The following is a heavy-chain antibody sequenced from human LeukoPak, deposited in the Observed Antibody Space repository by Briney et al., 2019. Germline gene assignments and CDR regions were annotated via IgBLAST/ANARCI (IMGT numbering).Heavy chain of an antibody. J-gene: IGHJ5*02. CDR3: ARGPPDRSRYCSSTSCSRANWFDP. CDR1: GYTFTSYY. V-gene: IGHV1-46*01. D-gene: IGHD2-2*01. CDR2: INPSGGST. Sequence: ASVKVSCKASGYTFTSYYMHWVRQAPGQGLEWMGIINPSGGSTSYAQKFQGRVTMTRDTSTSTVYMELSSLRSEDTAVYYCARGPPDRSRYCSSTSCSRANWFDPWGQGTLVTVSS.